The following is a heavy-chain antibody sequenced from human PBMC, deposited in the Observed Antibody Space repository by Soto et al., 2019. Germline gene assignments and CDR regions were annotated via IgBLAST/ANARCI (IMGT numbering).Heavy chain of an antibody. CDR3: ARDRYSYYDFWSGSLPYYYYGMDV. CDR1: GFTFSSYD. J-gene: IGHJ6*02. D-gene: IGHD3-3*01. Sequence: GGSLRLSCAASGFTFSSYDMHWVRQATGKGLEWVSAIGTAGDTYYPGSVKGRFTISRDNAKNSLYLQMNSLRAEDTAVYYCARDRYSYYDFWSGSLPYYYYGMDVWGQGTTVTVSS. CDR2: IGTAGDT. V-gene: IGHV3-13*04.